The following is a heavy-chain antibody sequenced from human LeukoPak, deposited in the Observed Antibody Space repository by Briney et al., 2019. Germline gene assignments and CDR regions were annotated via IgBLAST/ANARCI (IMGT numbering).Heavy chain of an antibody. J-gene: IGHJ4*02. CDR3: ASGYDSSGYSVY. CDR2: IYSGGST. CDR1: GFTVSSNY. Sequence: SGGSLRPSCAASGFTVSSNYMSWVRQAPGKGLEWVSVIYSGGSTYYADSVKGRSTISRHNSKNTLYLQMNSLRAEDTAVYYCASGYDSSGYSVYWGQGTLVTVSS. D-gene: IGHD3-22*01. V-gene: IGHV3-53*04.